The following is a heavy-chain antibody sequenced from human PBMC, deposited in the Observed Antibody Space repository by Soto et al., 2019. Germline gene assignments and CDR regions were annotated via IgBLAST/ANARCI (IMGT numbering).Heavy chain of an antibody. Sequence: QVQLVQSGPEVKKPGSSVRVSCTASGGTFSSYTINWVRQVPGQGPEWMGRSIPMLGMSNYAQKFQGRVMMIADKSTNTVYMEMSSLRYEDTAIDYCANNYGSGSAHFDSWGPGTLVTGSS. CDR1: GGTFSSYT. CDR3: ANNYGSGSAHFDS. D-gene: IGHD3-10*01. CDR2: SIPMLGMS. J-gene: IGHJ4*02. V-gene: IGHV1-69*02.